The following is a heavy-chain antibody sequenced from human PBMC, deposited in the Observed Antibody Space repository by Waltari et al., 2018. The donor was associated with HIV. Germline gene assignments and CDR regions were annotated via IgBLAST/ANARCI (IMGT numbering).Heavy chain of an antibody. J-gene: IGHJ3*02. V-gene: IGHV1-24*01. CDR2: LDREYDSR. CDR1: GYSFTALS. Sequence: QVQLSQSRPEVKKPGASVKVSCRVSGYSFTALSIHWARQTPGGEFEWLGGLDREYDSRVFGQKFQGRVTLAEDVDTDTAFLFLVHLTSNDPALYYCVKDFDRTTITAKITGVFHIWGQGTMVVVSA. CDR3: VKDFDRTTITAKITGVFHI. D-gene: IGHD1-20*01.